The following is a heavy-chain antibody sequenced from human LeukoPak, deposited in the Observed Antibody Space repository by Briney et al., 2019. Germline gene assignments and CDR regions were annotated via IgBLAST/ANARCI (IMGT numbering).Heavy chain of an antibody. CDR1: GFTFSSYA. J-gene: IGHJ4*02. CDR3: ARDLYYYDSSGYWDY. Sequence: HPGGSLRLSCAASGFTFSSYAMSWVRQAPGKGLEWVSAISGSGGSTYYADSVKGRFTISRDNSKNTLYLQMNSLRAEDTAVYYCARDLYYYDSSGYWDYWGQGTLVTVSS. D-gene: IGHD3-22*01. CDR2: ISGSGGST. V-gene: IGHV3-23*01.